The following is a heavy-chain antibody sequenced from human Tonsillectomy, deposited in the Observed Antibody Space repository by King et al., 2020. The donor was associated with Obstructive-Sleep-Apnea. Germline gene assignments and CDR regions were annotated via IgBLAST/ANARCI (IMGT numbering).Heavy chain of an antibody. CDR2: ISYSGST. CDR3: ARQGYGSGAYNWFDP. D-gene: IGHD3-10*01. V-gene: IGHV4-59*08. Sequence: VQLQESGPGLVKPSETLSLTCTVSGGSISSYYWSWIRQPPGQGLEWIGYISYSGSTNYNPSLKSRVTISLDTSKNHFSLKLSSVTAADTAVYYCARQGYGSGAYNWFDPWGQGTLVTVSS. J-gene: IGHJ5*02. CDR1: GGSISSYY.